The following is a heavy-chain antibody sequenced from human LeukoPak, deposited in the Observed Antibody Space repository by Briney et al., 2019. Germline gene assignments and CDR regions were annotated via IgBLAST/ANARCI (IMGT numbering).Heavy chain of an antibody. V-gene: IGHV3-11*05. D-gene: IGHD6-19*01. CDR3: ARGDDLEQWLPDY. J-gene: IGHJ4*02. CDR2: ISSSSSYT. CDR1: GFTFSDYY. Sequence: GGSLRLSCAASGFTFSDYYMSWIRQAPGKGLEWVSYISSSSSYTNYAAPVKGRFTIPRDNAKNSLYLQMNSLRAEDTAVYYCARGDDLEQWLPDYWGQGTLVTVSS.